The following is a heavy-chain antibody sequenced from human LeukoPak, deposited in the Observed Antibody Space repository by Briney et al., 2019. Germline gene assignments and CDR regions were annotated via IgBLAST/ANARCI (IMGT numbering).Heavy chain of an antibody. CDR2: IYYSGTT. CDR3: ARGSDTAAGLY. V-gene: IGHV4-39*01. J-gene: IGHJ4*02. Sequence: PSETLSLTCTVSGGSISSTSYYWGWIRQPPGKGLEWIGNIYYSGTTSHNPSLKSRVTISVDTSKNQFSMNLNSVTAADTAVYYCARGSDTAAGLYWGQGTLVTVSS. CDR1: GGSISSTSYY. D-gene: IGHD6-13*01.